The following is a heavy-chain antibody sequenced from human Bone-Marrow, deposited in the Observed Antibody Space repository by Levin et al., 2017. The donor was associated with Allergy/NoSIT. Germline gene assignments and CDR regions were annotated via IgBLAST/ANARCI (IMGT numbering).Heavy chain of an antibody. V-gene: IGHV4-61*02. Sequence: SETLSLTCTVSGGSITSGHYNWNWIRQPAGQGLEWIGRIYSNGNTDYNPSLKSRVTISVDTSKNEFSLKLTSVTARDTAVYYCARFAPSPGTGWLGPWGQGTLITVSS. J-gene: IGHJ5*02. D-gene: IGHD1-1*01. CDR2: IYSNGNT. CDR1: GGSITSGHYN. CDR3: ARFAPSPGTGWLGP.